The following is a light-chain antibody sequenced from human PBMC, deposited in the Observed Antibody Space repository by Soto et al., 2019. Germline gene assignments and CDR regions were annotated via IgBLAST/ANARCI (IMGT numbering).Light chain of an antibody. Sequence: DIQMTQSPSYVSASVGDRVTITCRASQGLKNWLAWYQQKPGKAPNLLIYTGSSLQSGVPSRFSGSGSGTDFTLTINSLQPEDFATYYCQQAASFPITFGQGTRLEIK. CDR3: QQAASFPIT. CDR1: QGLKNW. CDR2: TGS. J-gene: IGKJ5*01. V-gene: IGKV1-12*01.